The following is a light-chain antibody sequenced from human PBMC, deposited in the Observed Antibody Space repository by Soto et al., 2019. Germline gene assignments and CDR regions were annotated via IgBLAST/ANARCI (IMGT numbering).Light chain of an antibody. Sequence: SPSTMSLSPGHRDTLSCRASQSASSSYLRCYQQKAGQAPRLLIGGASSRAAGIPDRFSGRGAGTDFTLTISILEAEDVAEYCWQQYGCSPWTFGQGTKVDI. J-gene: IGKJ1*01. V-gene: IGKV3-20*01. CDR3: QQYGCSPWT. CDR1: QSASSSY. CDR2: GAS.